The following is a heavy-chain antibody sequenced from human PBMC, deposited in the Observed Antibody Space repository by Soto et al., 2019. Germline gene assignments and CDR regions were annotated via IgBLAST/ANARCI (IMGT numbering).Heavy chain of an antibody. CDR2: IYYSGST. J-gene: IGHJ4*02. D-gene: IGHD3-22*01. V-gene: IGHV4-39*01. CDR1: DGSISSSSYF. CDR3: ARHGDDSTGYYYPFDA. Sequence: SLETLSLTCTVSDGSISSSSYFLAWIRQPPRKGLEWIATIYYSGSTYYNPSLKSRVTMSVDTSKNQFSLKLSSVTAADTAVYYCARHGDDSTGYYYPFDAWGQGTLVTVSS.